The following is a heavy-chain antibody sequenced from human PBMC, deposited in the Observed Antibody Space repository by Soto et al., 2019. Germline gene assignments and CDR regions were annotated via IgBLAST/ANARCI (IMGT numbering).Heavy chain of an antibody. Sequence: QITLKESGPTLVNPTQPLTLTCTFSGFSLSTSGVGVGWIRQPPGKALEWRALIYWNDDKPYSPSLKSMLTITKDTSKNQMVLTMTNMDPVDTATYYCAHSGLSSSWGFWWFDPWCQGTLVTVAS. CDR3: AHSGLSSSWGFWWFDP. V-gene: IGHV2-5*01. CDR1: GFSLSTSGVG. J-gene: IGHJ5*02. D-gene: IGHD6-13*01. CDR2: IYWNDDK.